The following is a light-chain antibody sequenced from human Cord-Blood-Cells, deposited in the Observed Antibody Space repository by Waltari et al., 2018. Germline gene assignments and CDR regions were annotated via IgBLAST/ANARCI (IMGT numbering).Light chain of an antibody. CDR2: WAS. CDR3: QQYYSTPRT. CDR1: QSVLYSSNNKIY. Sequence: DIVMTQSPDSLAVSLGERATINCKSRQSVLYSSNNKIYLAWYQQKPGQPPKLLIYWASTRESGVPDRFSGSGSGTDFTLTISSLQAEDVAVYYCQQYYSTPRTFGQGTKVEIK. J-gene: IGKJ1*01. V-gene: IGKV4-1*01.